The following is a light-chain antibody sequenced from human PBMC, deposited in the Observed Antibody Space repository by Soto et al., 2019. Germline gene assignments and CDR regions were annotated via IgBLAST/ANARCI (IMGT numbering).Light chain of an antibody. V-gene: IGKV3-20*01. CDR2: GAS. CDR3: QQFGGSLTWT. Sequence: EVVFTQSPGSLSLSPGERATLSCRASQSVISSYLAWYQQKPGQAPRLLIYGASSRATGIPDRFSGSGSGTDFSITISRLEPEDCAVYYCQQFGGSLTWTFGQGTKVDTK. CDR1: QSVISSY. J-gene: IGKJ1*01.